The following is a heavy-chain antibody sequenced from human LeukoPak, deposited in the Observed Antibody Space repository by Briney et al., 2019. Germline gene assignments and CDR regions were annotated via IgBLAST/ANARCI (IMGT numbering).Heavy chain of an antibody. J-gene: IGHJ2*01. V-gene: IGHV1-2*06. Sequence: ASVKVSCKASGYTFTGYYMHWVRQAPGQGLEWMGRINPNSGGTNYAQKFQGRVTMTRDTSISTAYMELSRLRSDDTAVYYCAREYSSSPWYFDVWGRGTPVTVSS. CDR1: GYTFTGYY. D-gene: IGHD6-6*01. CDR3: AREYSSSPWYFDV. CDR2: INPNSGGT.